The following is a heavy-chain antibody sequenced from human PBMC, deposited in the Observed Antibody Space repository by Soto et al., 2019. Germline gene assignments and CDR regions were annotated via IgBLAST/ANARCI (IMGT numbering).Heavy chain of an antibody. D-gene: IGHD2-8*02. CDR1: GFTFDDYA. J-gene: IGHJ4*03. CDR2: ITWNGNVI. V-gene: IGHV3-9*01. CDR3: AKGGPGAFCAGGRCYFDS. Sequence: EVQMVESGGGFIQPGRSLGLSCAASGFTFDDYAMHWVRRVPGRGLEWVSSITWNGNVIGYADSVKGRFTVSRDNAKNSLYLQMSDLRPEDTALYYWAKGGPGAFCAGGRCYFDSWGQGIQVTVTS.